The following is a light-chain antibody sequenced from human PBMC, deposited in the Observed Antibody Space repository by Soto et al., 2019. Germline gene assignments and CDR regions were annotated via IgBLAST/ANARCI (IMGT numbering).Light chain of an antibody. CDR2: GNS. CDR1: SSNIGAGYD. V-gene: IGLV1-40*01. CDR3: QSYDSSLSGPYV. Sequence: QLVLTQPPSVSGAPGQRVTISCTGSSSNIGAGYDVHWYQQLPGTAPKLLIYGNSNRPSGVPDRFSGSKSGTSASLAITGLQAEDEADYYCQSYDSSLSGPYVFGTGTKLT. J-gene: IGLJ1*01.